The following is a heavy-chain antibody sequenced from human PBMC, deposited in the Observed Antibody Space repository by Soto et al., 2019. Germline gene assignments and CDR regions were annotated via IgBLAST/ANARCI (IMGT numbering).Heavy chain of an antibody. CDR1: GGSSSSISGY. V-gene: IGHV4-39*01. J-gene: IGHJ6*02. Sequence: PSLTLRLPCSVVGGSSSSISGYWGWIRKPPGKGLEWIGSIYYSGSTYYNPSLKSRVTISVDTSKNQFSLKLSSVTAADTAVYYCARLGELWYYYGMDVWGQGTTVTVSS. CDR3: ARLGELWYYYGMDV. CDR2: IYYSGST. D-gene: IGHD3-16*01.